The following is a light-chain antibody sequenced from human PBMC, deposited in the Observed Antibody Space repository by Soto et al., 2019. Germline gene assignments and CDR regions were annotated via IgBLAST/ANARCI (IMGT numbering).Light chain of an antibody. CDR2: SAS. CDR1: QSVTSSY. Sequence: EIVLTQSPGTLPLSPGERATLSCRASQSVTSSYLVWYQQKPGQAPRLLIYSASTRATGIPDRFSGSGSGTDFTLTISRLEPEDFAVYYCQQYGSSGTFGQGTKVDIK. J-gene: IGKJ1*01. V-gene: IGKV3-20*01. CDR3: QQYGSSGT.